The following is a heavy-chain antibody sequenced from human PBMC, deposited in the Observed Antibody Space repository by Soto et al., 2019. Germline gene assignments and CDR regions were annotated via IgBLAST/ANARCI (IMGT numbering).Heavy chain of an antibody. CDR1: GFTFDDFA. J-gene: IGHJ4*02. CDR2: ISWDSASI. V-gene: IGHV3-9*01. CDR3: AKGPGLVASSGSPDS. Sequence: EVQLVESGGGLVQPGRSLRLSCAASGFTFDDFAMHWVRQPPGKGLEWVSGISWDSASIVYADSVKVRFTISRDNAKNSLYLQLDSLVVEDTAFYYCAKGPGLVASSGSPDSCGQGTLVSVSS. D-gene: IGHD2-8*02.